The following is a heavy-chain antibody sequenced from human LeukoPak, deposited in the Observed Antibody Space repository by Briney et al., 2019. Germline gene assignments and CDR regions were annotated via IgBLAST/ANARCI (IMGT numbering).Heavy chain of an antibody. D-gene: IGHD5-18*01. J-gene: IGHJ5*02. V-gene: IGHV3-7*01. CDR1: GFTFSSYW. Sequence: PGGSLRLSCAASGFTFSSYWMSWVRQAPGKGLEWVANIKQDGSEKYYVDSVKGRFTISRDNAKNSLYLQMNSLRAEDTAVYYCARVGYSYGYKWFDPWGQRTLVTVSS. CDR3: ARVGYSYGYKWFDP. CDR2: IKQDGSEK.